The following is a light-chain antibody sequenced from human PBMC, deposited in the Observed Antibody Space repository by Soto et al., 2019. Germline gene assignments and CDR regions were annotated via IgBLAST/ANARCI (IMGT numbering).Light chain of an antibody. Sequence: DIQMTQSPSSLSASVGDRVTITCQASQDISNYLNWYQQKPGKAPKLLIYDASNLQTGVPSKFSGGGSGTDFTFTISILQPEDVATYFCQQYYILPYTFGQGTNLEIK. V-gene: IGKV1-33*01. CDR3: QQYYILPYT. J-gene: IGKJ2*01. CDR2: DAS. CDR1: QDISNY.